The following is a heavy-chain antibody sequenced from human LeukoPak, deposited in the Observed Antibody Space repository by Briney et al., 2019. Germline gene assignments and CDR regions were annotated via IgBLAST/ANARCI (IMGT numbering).Heavy chain of an antibody. Sequence: QTGGSLRLSCAASGFTFSSYAMSWVRQAPGKGLEWVSAISGSGGSTYYADSVKGRFTISRDNAKNTLYLQMNSLRAEDTAVYYCAKIPVARVSNIRFDPWGQRTQDTVSS. CDR1: GFTFSSYA. D-gene: IGHD6-19*01. J-gene: IGHJ5*02. CDR2: ISGSGGST. CDR3: AKIPVARVSNIRFDP. V-gene: IGHV3-23*01.